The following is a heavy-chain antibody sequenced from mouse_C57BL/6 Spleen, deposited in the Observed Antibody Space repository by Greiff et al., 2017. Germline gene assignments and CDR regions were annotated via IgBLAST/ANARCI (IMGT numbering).Heavy chain of an antibody. J-gene: IGHJ4*01. CDR1: GYSFTGYY. CDR3: AREDSSGYDAMDY. CDR2: INPSTGGT. Sequence: EVQLQQSGPELVKPGASVKISCKASGYSFTGYYMNWVKQSPEKSLEWIGEINPSTGGTTYNQKFKAKATLTVDKSSSTVYMQLKSLTSEDSAVYYCAREDSSGYDAMDYWGQGTSVTVSS. D-gene: IGHD3-2*02. V-gene: IGHV1-42*01.